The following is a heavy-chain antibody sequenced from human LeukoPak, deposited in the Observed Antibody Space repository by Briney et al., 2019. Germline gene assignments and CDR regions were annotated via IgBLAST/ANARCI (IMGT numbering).Heavy chain of an antibody. V-gene: IGHV4-39*01. D-gene: IGHD3-10*01. Sequence: SETLSLTCTVSGGSISSINYYWGWIRQAPGRGLECIGNIYYVGTTYYNPSLRSRVTISVDASKGQFSLKLTSVTAADTAVYYCAAYYYGSGSSPGFFDPWGHGTLVTVSS. CDR3: AAYYYGSGSSPGFFDP. CDR2: IYYVGTT. J-gene: IGHJ5*02. CDR1: GGSISSINYY.